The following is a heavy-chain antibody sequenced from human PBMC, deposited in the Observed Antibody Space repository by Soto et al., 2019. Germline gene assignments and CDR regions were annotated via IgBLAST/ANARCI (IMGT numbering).Heavy chain of an antibody. CDR3: ARASTYCGGDCYPLLDV. J-gene: IGHJ6*02. CDR2: ISPIFGTA. D-gene: IGHD2-21*02. CDR1: GGTFSSYA. V-gene: IGHV1-69*01. Sequence: QVQLVQSGAEVKKPGSSVKVSCKASGGTFSSYAISWVRQAPGQGLEWMGGISPIFGTANYAQKFQGRVTITADESTSTAYMELSSLRSEDTAVYYCARASTYCGGDCYPLLDVWGQGTTVTVSS.